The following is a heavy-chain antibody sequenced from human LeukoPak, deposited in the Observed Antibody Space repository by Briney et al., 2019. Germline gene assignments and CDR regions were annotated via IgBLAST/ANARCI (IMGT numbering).Heavy chain of an antibody. CDR3: AKDFGQAAMVFGGPDY. Sequence: GRSLRLSCAASGFTFSTYSMQWVRQAPGKGLEWVAVISNDGSTKYYADSVKGRFTISRDNSKNTLYLQMNSLRAEDTAVYYCAKDFGQAAMVFGGPDYWGQGTLVTVSS. J-gene: IGHJ4*02. D-gene: IGHD5-18*01. CDR2: ISNDGSTK. CDR1: GFTFSTYS. V-gene: IGHV3-30-3*01.